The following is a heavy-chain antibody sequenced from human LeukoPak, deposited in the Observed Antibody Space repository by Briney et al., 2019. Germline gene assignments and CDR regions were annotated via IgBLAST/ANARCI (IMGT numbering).Heavy chain of an antibody. CDR1: GFTFTNYW. V-gene: IGHV3-7*03. J-gene: IGHJ6*02. Sequence: GGSLRLSCAASGFTFTNYWMSWVRQAPGKGLEWVAHIKEDGSTKYYVDSVKGRFAIFRDNTKRSLNLQMNSLRVGDTAVYYCARGSSGTSYYYYYGMDVWGRRTTVTVTS. CDR2: IKEDGSTK. CDR3: ARGSSGTSYYYYYGMDV. D-gene: IGHD3-22*01.